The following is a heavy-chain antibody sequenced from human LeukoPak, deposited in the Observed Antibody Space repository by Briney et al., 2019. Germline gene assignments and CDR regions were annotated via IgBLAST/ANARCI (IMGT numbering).Heavy chain of an antibody. V-gene: IGHV1-18*01. CDR1: GYTFTSYG. D-gene: IGHD3-9*01. CDR3: AREQPHYDILTGYTPYYYYGMDV. J-gene: IGHJ6*02. Sequence: ASVKVSCKASGYTFTSYGISWVRQAPGQGLEWMRWISAYNGNTNYAQKLQGRVTMTTDTSTSTAYMELRSLRSDDTAVYYCAREQPHYDILTGYTPYYYYGMDVWGQGTTVTVSS. CDR2: ISAYNGNT.